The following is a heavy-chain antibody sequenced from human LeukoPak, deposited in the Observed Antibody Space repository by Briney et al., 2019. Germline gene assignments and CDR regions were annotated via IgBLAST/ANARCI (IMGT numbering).Heavy chain of an antibody. CDR2: ISGSGGST. V-gene: IGHV3-23*01. CDR1: GFTVSSNY. Sequence: GGSLRLSCAASGFTVSSNYMSWVRQAPGKGLEWVSAISGSGGSTYYADSVKGRFTISRDNSKNTLYLQMNSLRAEDTAVYYCAKTAVGSQWLPEIYFDYWGQGTLVTVSS. D-gene: IGHD5-12*01. J-gene: IGHJ4*02. CDR3: AKTAVGSQWLPEIYFDY.